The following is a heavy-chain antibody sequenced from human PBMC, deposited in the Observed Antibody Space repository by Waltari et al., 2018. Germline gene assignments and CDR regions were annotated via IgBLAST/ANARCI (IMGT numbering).Heavy chain of an antibody. CDR3: AKQSPSYTRGWYPLES. Sequence: EVQLVESGGNLIQPGGSLRLSCAASGFTVRTNFISWVRQAPGKGREWVSIIYCGGNTYFAGSVKVRFTISRDNYKNMVYLEMNSLRAEDTAVYYCAKQSPSYTRGWYPLESWGPGTLVTVSP. CDR2: IYCGGNT. D-gene: IGHD6-19*01. V-gene: IGHV3-53*01. J-gene: IGHJ4*02. CDR1: GFTVRTNF.